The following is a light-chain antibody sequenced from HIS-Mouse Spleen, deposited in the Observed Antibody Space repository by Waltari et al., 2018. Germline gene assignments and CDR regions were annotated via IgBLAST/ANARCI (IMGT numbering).Light chain of an antibody. CDR2: EGS. J-gene: IGLJ1*01. Sequence: QSALTQPASVSGSPGQSITISCTGTSSDVGSYNLVSWYQTHPGKAPKLMIYEGSKRPSGVSNRFSGSKSGNTASLTISGLQAEDEADYYCCSYAGSSTPYVFGTGTKVTVL. CDR1: SSDVGSYNL. V-gene: IGLV2-23*01. CDR3: CSYAGSSTPYV.